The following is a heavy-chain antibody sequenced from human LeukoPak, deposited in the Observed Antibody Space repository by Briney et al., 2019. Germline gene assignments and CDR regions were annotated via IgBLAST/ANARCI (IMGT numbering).Heavy chain of an antibody. CDR3: ANSPTSTATTFYGMDV. Sequence: GGSLRLSCAASGFTSSRYAMNWVRQAPGKGLEWVSTVRSSDGYTYYADSVRGRFTISGDDSKTTVYLQMNSLRAEDTAVYCCANSPTSTATTFYGMDVWGRGTTVTVSS. V-gene: IGHV3-23*01. CDR1: GFTSSRYA. D-gene: IGHD1-26*01. J-gene: IGHJ6*02. CDR2: VRSSDGYT.